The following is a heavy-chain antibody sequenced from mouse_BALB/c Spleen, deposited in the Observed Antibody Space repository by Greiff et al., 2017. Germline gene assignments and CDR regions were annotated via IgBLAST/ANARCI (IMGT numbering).Heavy chain of an antibody. J-gene: IGHJ4*01. Sequence: EVKLMESGGGLVKPGGSLKLSCAASGFAFSSYDMSWVRQTPEKRLEWVAYISSGGGSTYYPDTVKGRFTISRDNAKNTLYLQMSSLKSEDTAMYYCARRGIYYGMDYWGQGTSVTVSS. CDR1: GFAFSSYD. CDR2: ISSGGGST. CDR3: ARRGIYYGMDY. V-gene: IGHV5-12-1*01.